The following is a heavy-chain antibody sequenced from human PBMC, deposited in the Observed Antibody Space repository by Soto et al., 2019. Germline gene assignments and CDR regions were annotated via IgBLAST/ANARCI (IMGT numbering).Heavy chain of an antibody. CDR3: ARQMESRYIPYFDY. CDR1: GGSISSSSYY. D-gene: IGHD3-16*02. Sequence: SETLSLTCTVSGGSISSSSYYWGWIRQPPGKGLEWIGSIYYSGSTYYNPSLKSRVTISVDTSKNQFSLKLSSVTAADTAVYYCARQMESRYIPYFDYWGQGTLVTVSS. CDR2: IYYSGST. V-gene: IGHV4-39*01. J-gene: IGHJ4*02.